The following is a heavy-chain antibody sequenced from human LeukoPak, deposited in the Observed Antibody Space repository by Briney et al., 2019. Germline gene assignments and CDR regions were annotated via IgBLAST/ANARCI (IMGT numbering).Heavy chain of an antibody. J-gene: IGHJ4*02. V-gene: IGHV3-48*04. D-gene: IGHD2-2*01. Sequence: GGSLRLPCAASGFTFSAYSFNWVRQAPGKGLEWLSYLSSSSTTTYYADSVKGRFTISRDDAKNSLYLQMNSLRAEDTAVYYCARAYSGGGIVVVPAANWGQGTLVTVSS. CDR3: ARAYSGGGIVVVPAAN. CDR1: GFTFSAYS. CDR2: LSSSSTTT.